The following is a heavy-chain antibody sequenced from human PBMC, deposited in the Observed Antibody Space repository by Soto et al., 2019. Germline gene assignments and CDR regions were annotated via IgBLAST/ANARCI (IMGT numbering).Heavy chain of an antibody. CDR3: ARVAVAGTRYDY. J-gene: IGHJ4*02. Sequence: SETLSLTCTVSGGSISSYYWSWVRQPPGKGLEWIGEIYHSGSTNYNPSLKSRVTILVDKSKNQFSLKLSSVTAADTAVYYCARVAVAGTRYDYWGQGTLVTVSS. D-gene: IGHD6-19*01. CDR2: IYHSGST. CDR1: GGSISSYY. V-gene: IGHV4-4*02.